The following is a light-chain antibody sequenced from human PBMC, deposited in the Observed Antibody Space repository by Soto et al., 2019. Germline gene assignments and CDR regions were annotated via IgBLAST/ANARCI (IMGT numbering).Light chain of an antibody. J-gene: IGKJ4*01. CDR2: AAS. CDR1: QSISSY. V-gene: IGKV1-39*01. Sequence: DIQMTQSPSSLSASVGDRVTITCLASQSISSYLTWYQQKPGKAPKLLIYAASSLQSGVPSRFSGSGSGTDFTLTISSLQPEDFATYYCQQSYSTLALTFGGGTKVEIK. CDR3: QQSYSTLALT.